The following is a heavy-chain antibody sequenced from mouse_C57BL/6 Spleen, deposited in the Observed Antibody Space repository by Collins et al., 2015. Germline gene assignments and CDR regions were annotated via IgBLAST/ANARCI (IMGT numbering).Heavy chain of an antibody. V-gene: IGHV1-64*01. J-gene: IGHJ2*01. CDR2: IHPNSGST. CDR1: GYTFTSYW. D-gene: IGHD1-1*01. CDR3: ARRDYYGSSYIDY. Sequence: QVQLQQPGAELVKPGASVKLSCKASGYTFTSYWMHWVEQRPGQGLEWIGMIHPNSGSTNYNEKFKSKATLTVDKSSSTAYMQLSSLTSEDSAVYYCARRDYYGSSYIDYWGQGTTLTVSS.